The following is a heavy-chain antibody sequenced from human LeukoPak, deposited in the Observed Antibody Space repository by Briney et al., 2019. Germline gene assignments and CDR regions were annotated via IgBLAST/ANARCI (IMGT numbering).Heavy chain of an antibody. D-gene: IGHD3-10*01. CDR2: ISSSSSTI. J-gene: IGHJ4*02. CDR3: ARDGSYYGSGNHDY. CDR1: GFTFSSYS. Sequence: GGSLRLSCAASGFTFSSYSMNWVRQAPGKGLEWVSYISSSSSTIYYADSAKGRFTISRDNAKNSLYLQMNSLRAEDTAVYYCARDGSYYGSGNHDYWGQGTLVTVSS. V-gene: IGHV3-48*01.